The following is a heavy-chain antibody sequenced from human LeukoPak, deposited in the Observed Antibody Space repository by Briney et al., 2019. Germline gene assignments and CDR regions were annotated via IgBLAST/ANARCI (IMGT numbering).Heavy chain of an antibody. D-gene: IGHD3-22*01. CDR3: AKDTNYYDSSGYHHWYFDL. J-gene: IGHJ2*01. V-gene: IGHV3-43*02. CDR2: ISGDGHST. CDR1: GFTFDDYA. Sequence: PGGSLRLSCAASGFTFDDYAMHWVRQAPGKGREWVSFISGDGHSTYYADSVKGRFTISRDNSKNSLYLQMNSLRTEDTALFYCAKDTNYYDSSGYHHWYFDLWGRGTLVTVSS.